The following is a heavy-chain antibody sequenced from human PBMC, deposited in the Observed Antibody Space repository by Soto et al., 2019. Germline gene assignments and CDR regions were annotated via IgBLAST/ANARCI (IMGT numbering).Heavy chain of an antibody. J-gene: IGHJ6*02. CDR2: ISTRSDI. CDR3: AREETAWPLAYGLDV. Sequence: GGSLRLSCAASGFTFSSYEMNWVRQAPGKGLGWVASISTRSDIYYADAVKGRFTISRDNAKNSVSLQMNSLRAEDTAVYYCAREETAWPLAYGLDVWGQGTTVTVSS. D-gene: IGHD2-21*02. V-gene: IGHV3-21*01. CDR1: GFTFSSYE.